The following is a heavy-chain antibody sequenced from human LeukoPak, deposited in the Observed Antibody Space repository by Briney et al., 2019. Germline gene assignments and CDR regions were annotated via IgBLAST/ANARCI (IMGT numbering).Heavy chain of an antibody. CDR1: GGSISSSSYY. D-gene: IGHD3-10*01. CDR3: ARGRSPRFGELLLKRRNSWFDP. V-gene: IGHV4-39*07. CDR2: IYYSGST. J-gene: IGHJ5*02. Sequence: SETLSLTCTVSGGSISSSSYYWGWIRQPPGKGLEWIGSIYYSGSTYYNPSLKSRVTISVDTSKNQFSLKLSSVTAADTAVYYCARGRSPRFGELLLKRRNSWFDPWGQGTLVTVSS.